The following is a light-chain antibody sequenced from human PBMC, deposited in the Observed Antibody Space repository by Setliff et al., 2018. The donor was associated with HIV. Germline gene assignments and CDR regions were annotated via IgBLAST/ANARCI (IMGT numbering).Light chain of an antibody. V-gene: IGLV2-14*01. J-gene: IGLJ1*01. CDR2: EVS. CDR3: SSYRSGNTLV. CDR1: SSDVGGYKY. Sequence: QSVLAQPDSVSGSPGQSITISCTGTSSDVGGYKYVYWYQQHPGKAPKLMIYEVSNRPSGISNRFSGCKSGNTAALTISGLQAEDEADYYCSSYRSGNTLVCGTGTKVTVL.